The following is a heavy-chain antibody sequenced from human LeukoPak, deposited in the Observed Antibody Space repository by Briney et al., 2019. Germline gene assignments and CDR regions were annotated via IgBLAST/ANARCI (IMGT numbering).Heavy chain of an antibody. CDR3: ARVNGCSSTSCSYYFDY. CDR1: GYSFTSYW. J-gene: IGHJ4*02. CDR2: IYPGDSDT. Sequence: GESLKISCRGSGYSFTSYWIGWVRQMPGKGLEWMGIIYPGDSDTRYSPSFQGQVTISADKSISTAYLQWSSLKASDTAMYYCARVNGCSSTSCSYYFDYWGQGTLVTVSS. D-gene: IGHD2-2*01. V-gene: IGHV5-51*01.